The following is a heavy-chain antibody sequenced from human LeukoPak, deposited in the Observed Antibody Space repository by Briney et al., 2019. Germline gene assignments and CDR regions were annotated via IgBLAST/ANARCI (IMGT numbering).Heavy chain of an antibody. CDR1: GFTFSSYW. D-gene: IGHD3-3*01. CDR3: AREDYDFWSGYGDY. CDR2: INSDGSST. J-gene: IGHJ4*02. V-gene: IGHV3-74*01. Sequence: GGSLRLSGAASGFTFSSYWMHWVRHAPGKGLVWVSRINSDGSSTSYADSVKGRFTISRDNAKNTLYLQMNSLRAEDTAVYYCAREDYDFWSGYGDYWGQGTLVTVSS.